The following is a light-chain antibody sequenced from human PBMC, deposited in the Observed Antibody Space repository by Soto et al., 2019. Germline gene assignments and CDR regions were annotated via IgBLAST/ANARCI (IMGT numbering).Light chain of an antibody. J-gene: IGKJ1*01. Sequence: EIVMTQSPATLSVSTGEGSTRSCRASQSVRRNLAWYQQKPGQAPRLLIYGASTRATGITARVSGSGAGTEFTLTISSLQSEDFAVYYCQQYENWPQTFGQGTKVDIK. CDR2: GAS. CDR1: QSVRRN. V-gene: IGKV3-15*01. CDR3: QQYENWPQT.